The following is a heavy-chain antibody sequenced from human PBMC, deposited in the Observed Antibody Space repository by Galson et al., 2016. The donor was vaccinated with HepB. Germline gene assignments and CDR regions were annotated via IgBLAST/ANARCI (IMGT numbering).Heavy chain of an antibody. V-gene: IGHV4-59*01. CDR1: GGSISSYY. CDR3: AREGDGYIIDH. J-gene: IGHJ4*02. D-gene: IGHD5-24*01. CDR2: IDYSGST. Sequence: ETLSLTCIVSGGSISSYYWSWIRQPPGKGLEWIAYIDYSGSTNYNPYLKSRVTISVDASKNQFSLKLSSVTAADTAVYYCAREGDGYIIDHWGQGTLVTVSS.